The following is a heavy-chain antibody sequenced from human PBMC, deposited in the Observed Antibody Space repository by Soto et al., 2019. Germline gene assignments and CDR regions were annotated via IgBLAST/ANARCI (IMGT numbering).Heavy chain of an antibody. CDR2: IYYSGSI. V-gene: IGHV4-59*01. D-gene: IGHD1-26*01. J-gene: IGHJ5*02. Sequence: QVQLQESGPGLVKPSETLSLSCSVSGGSISSYYWSWIRQPPGKGLEWIGYIYYSGSINYNPSLKSRVTISVDMSKNQFSLKLSSVTAADTAVYYCARDRGGSYMPFDPWGQGTLVTVSS. CDR1: GGSISSYY. CDR3: ARDRGGSYMPFDP.